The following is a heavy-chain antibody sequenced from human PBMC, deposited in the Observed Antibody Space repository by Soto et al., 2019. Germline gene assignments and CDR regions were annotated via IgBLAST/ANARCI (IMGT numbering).Heavy chain of an antibody. Sequence: SETLSLTCTVSGGSISSYYVSWIRQSAGKGLEWIGRIDTSGTTNYNPPLKSRVTMSVDASKSQFSLNLSSVTAADTAVYYCARGPRGYDYNHGMDVWGQGTTVPVSS. CDR2: IDTSGTT. V-gene: IGHV4-4*07. CDR3: ARGPRGYDYNHGMDV. J-gene: IGHJ6*02. CDR1: GGSISSYY.